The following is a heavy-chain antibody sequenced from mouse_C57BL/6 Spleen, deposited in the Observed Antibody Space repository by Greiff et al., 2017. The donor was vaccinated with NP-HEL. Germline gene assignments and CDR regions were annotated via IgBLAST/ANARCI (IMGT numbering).Heavy chain of an antibody. CDR2: IYPGSGST. J-gene: IGHJ1*03. D-gene: IGHD1-1*01. Sequence: QVQLKQPGAELVKPGASVKMSCKASGYTFTSYWITWVKQRPGQGLEWIGDIYPGSGSTNYNEKFKSKATLTVDTSSSTAYMQLSSLTSEDSAVYYCARGRITTVVADWYFDVWGTGTTVTVSS. CDR3: ARGRITTVVADWYFDV. V-gene: IGHV1-55*01. CDR1: GYTFTSYW.